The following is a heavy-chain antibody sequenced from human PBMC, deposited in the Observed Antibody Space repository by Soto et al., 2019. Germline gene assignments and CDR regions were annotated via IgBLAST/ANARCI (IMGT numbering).Heavy chain of an antibody. CDR2: INHSGST. Sequence: QVQLQQWGAGLLKPSETLSLTCAVYGGSFSGYYWSWIRQPPGKGLEWIGEINHSGSTNYNPSLKSRVTLSVEPSKPLFSLALGSVTAAATAVYYCARSHRLLWFGEFPLDYWGQGTLVTVSS. CDR1: GGSFSGYY. V-gene: IGHV4-34*01. CDR3: ARSHRLLWFGEFPLDY. J-gene: IGHJ4*02. D-gene: IGHD3-10*01.